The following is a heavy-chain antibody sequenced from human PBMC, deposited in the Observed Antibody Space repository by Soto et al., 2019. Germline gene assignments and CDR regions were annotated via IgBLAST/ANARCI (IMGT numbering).Heavy chain of an antibody. Sequence: QVQLQESGPGLVKPSQTLSLTCTVSGGSISSGGYYWSWIRQHPGKALQWLGYIYYSRSTYYNPSPMRRVTISADTSKTQFSPKLSSVTAVDTAVYYCAGRFGGNFDYWGQGTLVTFSS. CDR2: IYYSRST. D-gene: IGHD2-15*01. V-gene: IGHV4-31*03. CDR1: GGSISSGGYY. J-gene: IGHJ4*02. CDR3: AGRFGGNFDY.